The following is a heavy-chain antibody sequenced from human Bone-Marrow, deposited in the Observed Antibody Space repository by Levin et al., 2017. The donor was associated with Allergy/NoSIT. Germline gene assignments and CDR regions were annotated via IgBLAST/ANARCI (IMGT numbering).Heavy chain of an antibody. CDR1: GFTFTNFA. D-gene: IGHD5/OR15-5a*01. CDR3: AKVSEFYTYGPGDY. J-gene: IGHJ4*02. Sequence: SCAASGFTFTNFAMNWVRQAPGKGLEWVSAISRSGDNTYYADSVKGRFTVSRDNAKNTLFLQMSSLRVEDTAKYYCAKVSEFYTYGPGDYWGQGTLVVASS. CDR2: ISRSGDNT. V-gene: IGHV3-23*01.